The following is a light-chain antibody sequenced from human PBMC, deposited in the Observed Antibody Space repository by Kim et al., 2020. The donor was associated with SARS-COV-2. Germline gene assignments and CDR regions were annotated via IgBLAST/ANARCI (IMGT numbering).Light chain of an antibody. V-gene: IGKV3-11*01. CDR2: DAS. Sequence: SPGHRAPLSCRASQSVSSYLAWYQQKPGQAPRLLIYDASTRATGIPARFSGSGSGTDFTLTISSLEPEDFAVYYCQQRSNWPPWTFGQGTKVDIK. J-gene: IGKJ1*01. CDR1: QSVSSY. CDR3: QQRSNWPPWT.